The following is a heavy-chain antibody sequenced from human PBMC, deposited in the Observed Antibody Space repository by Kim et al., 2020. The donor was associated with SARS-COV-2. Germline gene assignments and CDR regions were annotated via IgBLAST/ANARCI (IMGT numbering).Heavy chain of an antibody. Sequence: GGSLRLSCAASGFTFSSYGMHWVRQAPGKGLEWVAVISYDGSNKYYADSVKGRFTISRDNSKNTLYLQMNSLRAEDTAVYYCAKGSRITMIVVVIRGGGGMDVWGQGTTVTVSS. D-gene: IGHD3-22*01. CDR2: ISYDGSNK. CDR1: GFTFSSYG. CDR3: AKGSRITMIVVVIRGGGGMDV. V-gene: IGHV3-30*18. J-gene: IGHJ6*02.